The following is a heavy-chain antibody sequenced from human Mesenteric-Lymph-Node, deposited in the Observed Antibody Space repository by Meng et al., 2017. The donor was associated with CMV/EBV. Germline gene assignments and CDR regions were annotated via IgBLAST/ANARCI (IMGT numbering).Heavy chain of an antibody. CDR2: ISHVETNK. CDR3: VREEVVVVVAPTSNIDY. Sequence: GGFLRLSCAASGSTFNNYDFHWVRHVPGKGLEWVAVISHVETNKYYADSVRGRFTISRDNSKNTLYLQMNSLRPEDTAVYYCVREEVVVVVAPTSNIDYWGQGVLVTVSS. J-gene: IGHJ4*02. D-gene: IGHD2-15*01. V-gene: IGHV3-30-3*01. CDR1: GSTFNNYD.